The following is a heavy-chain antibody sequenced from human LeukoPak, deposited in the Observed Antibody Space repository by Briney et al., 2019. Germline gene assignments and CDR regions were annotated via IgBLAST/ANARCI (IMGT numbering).Heavy chain of an antibody. CDR2: INSDGSST. CDR1: GFTFSSYW. D-gene: IGHD4-17*01. J-gene: IGHJ3*01. CDR3: ARDYGDAFDV. Sequence: PGGSLRLSCAASGFTFSSYWMHWVRQAPGKGLVWVSLINSDGSSTNYADSVKGRFTIYRDNAENTLYLQMNSLRAEDTAVYYCARDYGDAFDVWGQGTMVTVSS. V-gene: IGHV3-74*01.